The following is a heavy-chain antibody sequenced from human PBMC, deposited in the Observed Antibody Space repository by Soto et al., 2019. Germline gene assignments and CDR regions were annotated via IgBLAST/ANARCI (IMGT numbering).Heavy chain of an antibody. Sequence: SETLSLTCAVSGVSISSGNWWTWVRQTPQRGLEYIGEIFHDGTANYYPSFERRVAISVDTSKNQFSLKLTSVTAADTAIYFCARDKSLYSSSWYGVEVNWFDPWGQGTLVTVSS. CDR3: ARDKSLYSSSWYGVEVNWFDP. CDR1: GVSISSGNW. V-gene: IGHV4-4*02. J-gene: IGHJ5*02. D-gene: IGHD6-13*01. CDR2: IFHDGTA.